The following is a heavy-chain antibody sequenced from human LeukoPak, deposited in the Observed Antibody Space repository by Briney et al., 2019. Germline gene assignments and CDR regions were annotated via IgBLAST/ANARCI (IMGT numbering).Heavy chain of an antibody. Sequence: SQTLSLTCTVSGGSISSGDYYWSWIRQPPGKGLEWIGYIYYSGSTYYNPSLKSRVTISVYTSKNQFSLKLSSVTAADTAVHYCARASWNWWFDPWGQGTLVTVSS. CDR2: IYYSGST. J-gene: IGHJ5*02. V-gene: IGHV4-30-4*08. D-gene: IGHD1-7*01. CDR1: GGSISSGDYY. CDR3: ARASWNWWFDP.